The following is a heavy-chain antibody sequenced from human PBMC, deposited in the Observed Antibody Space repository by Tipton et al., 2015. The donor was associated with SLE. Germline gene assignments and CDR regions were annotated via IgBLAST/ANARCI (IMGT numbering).Heavy chain of an antibody. CDR2: IYSTGTT. CDR1: GDSITNLNDF. J-gene: IGHJ4*02. D-gene: IGHD6-19*01. Sequence: TLSLTCTVSGDSITNLNDFWGWIRQPPGKGLEWIGSIYSTGTTYYNASFKDRVTMSIDTSTNQFSLRLASVTAADTAVYFCARQTTEAGVVGYFFYYWGQGTLVTVPS. CDR3: ARQTTEAGVVGYFFYY. V-gene: IGHV4-39*07.